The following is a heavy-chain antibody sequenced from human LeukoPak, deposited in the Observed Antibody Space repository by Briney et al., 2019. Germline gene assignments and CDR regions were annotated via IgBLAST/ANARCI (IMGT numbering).Heavy chain of an antibody. D-gene: IGHD1-1*01. CDR1: GFTFSSYA. J-gene: IGHJ3*02. CDR3: AKARYNWNGGGGGFFDI. V-gene: IGHV3-23*01. Sequence: PGGSLRLSCAASGFTFSSYAMSWVRQAPGKGLEWVSAISGSGGSTYYADSVKGRFTISRDNSKNTLYLQMNRLRAEDTAVYYCAKARYNWNGGGGGFFDILGQGTMVNVSS. CDR2: ISGSGGST.